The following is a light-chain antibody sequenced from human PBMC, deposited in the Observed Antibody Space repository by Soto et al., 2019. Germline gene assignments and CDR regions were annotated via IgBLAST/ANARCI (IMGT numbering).Light chain of an antibody. J-gene: IGLJ3*02. V-gene: IGLV2-8*01. CDR1: SSDVGGYNY. Sequence: QSALTQPPSASGSPGQSVTISCTGTSSDVGGYNYVSWYQHHPGKAPKLMIYEVSTRPSGVPDRFSGSKSGNTASLTVSGLHADDEADYYCNSYAGNSWVFGGGTKVTVL. CDR2: EVS. CDR3: NSYAGNSWV.